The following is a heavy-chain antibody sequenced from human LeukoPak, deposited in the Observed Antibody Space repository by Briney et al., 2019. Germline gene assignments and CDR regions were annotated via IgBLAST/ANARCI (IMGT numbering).Heavy chain of an antibody. V-gene: IGHV3-48*03. CDR2: ITNSGETM. Sequence: GGSLRLSCAASGFTFSSYEMSWVRQAPGKGLEWVSYITNSGETMYYADSVKGRFTISRDNAKNTLYLQMSSLRIEDTAVYYCAESPWYGYWGQGTLVTVSS. J-gene: IGHJ4*02. D-gene: IGHD6-13*01. CDR1: GFTFSSYE. CDR3: AESPWYGY.